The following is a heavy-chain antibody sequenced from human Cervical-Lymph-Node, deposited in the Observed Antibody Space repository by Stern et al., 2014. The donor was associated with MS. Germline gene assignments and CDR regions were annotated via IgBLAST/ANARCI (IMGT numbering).Heavy chain of an antibody. J-gene: IGHJ6*02. D-gene: IGHD3-10*01. CDR2: VYTSGTT. CDR3: ARFGYYYYYDMDV. CDR1: GDSISTGSYF. Sequence: VQLVQSGPGLVKPSQTLSLTCSVSGDSISTGSYFWTWIRQPAGKGLEWMGRVYTSGTTHYNPPLKSRVTISIHTSQNQVSLTLPPVTAADTAVYFCARFGYYYYYDMDVWGQGTTVTVSS. V-gene: IGHV4-61*02.